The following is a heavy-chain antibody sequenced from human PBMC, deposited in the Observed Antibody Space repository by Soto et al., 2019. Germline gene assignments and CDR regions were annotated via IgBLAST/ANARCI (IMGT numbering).Heavy chain of an antibody. J-gene: IGHJ6*02. CDR3: ARADIVVGPYMRI. D-gene: IGHD2-2*01. CDR2: IYSSGSA. V-gene: IGHV4-61*08. CDR1: GDSVSSGGYY. Sequence: SETLSLTCTVSGDSVSSGGYYWSWIRQPPGKGLEWIGYIYSSGSANYNPSLKSRFTISRDSAEKTLYLQINSLRADDTGVYYCARADIVVGPYMRIWGQGTTVTVSS.